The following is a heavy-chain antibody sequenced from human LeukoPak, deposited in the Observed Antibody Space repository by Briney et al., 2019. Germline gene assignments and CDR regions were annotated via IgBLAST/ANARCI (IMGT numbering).Heavy chain of an antibody. CDR2: ISSSGSTI. V-gene: IGHV3-11*01. Sequence: GGSLRLSCAASGFTFSDYYMSWIRQAPGKGLEWVSYISSSGSTIYYADSVKGRFTISRDNAKNSLYLQMNSLRAEDTAVYYCARDRYDYVWGSYRDYWGQGTLVTVSS. CDR3: ARDRYDYVWGSYRDY. D-gene: IGHD3-16*02. CDR1: GFTFSDYY. J-gene: IGHJ4*02.